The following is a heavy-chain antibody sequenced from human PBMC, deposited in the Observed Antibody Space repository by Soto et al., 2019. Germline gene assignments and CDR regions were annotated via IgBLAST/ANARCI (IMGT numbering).Heavy chain of an antibody. CDR2: IYYSGST. Sequence: SETLSLTCTVSGGSISSGGYYWSWIRQHPGKGLEWIGYIYYSGSTYYNPSLKSRVTISVDTSKNQFSLKLSSVTAADTAVYYCAREEYSSGWVYAFDIWGQGTMVTVS. J-gene: IGHJ3*02. V-gene: IGHV4-31*03. CDR1: GGSISSGGYY. CDR3: AREEYSSGWVYAFDI. D-gene: IGHD6-19*01.